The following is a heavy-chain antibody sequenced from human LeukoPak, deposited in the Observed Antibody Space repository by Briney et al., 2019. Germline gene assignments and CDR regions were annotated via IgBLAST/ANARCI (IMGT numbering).Heavy chain of an antibody. V-gene: IGHV3-30*01. CDR2: ISYDGSNK. CDR1: GFTFSSYA. Sequence: GGSLRLSCAASGFTFSSYAMHWVRQAPGKGLEWVAVISYDGSNKYYADSVKGRFTISRDNSKNTLYLQMNSLRAEDTAVYYCARDFCSSTSCYLRIGYWGQGTLVTVSS. J-gene: IGHJ4*02. D-gene: IGHD2-2*01. CDR3: ARDFCSSTSCYLRIGY.